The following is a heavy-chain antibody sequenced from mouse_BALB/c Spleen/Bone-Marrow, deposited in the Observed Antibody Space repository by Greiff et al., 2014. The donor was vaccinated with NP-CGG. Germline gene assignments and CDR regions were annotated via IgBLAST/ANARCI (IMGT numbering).Heavy chain of an antibody. V-gene: IGHV1-80*01. Sequence: LVESGAELVRPGSSVKISCKASGYAFSGYWMNWVKQRPGQGLEWIGQIYPGDGDTDYNGKFKGKATLTADKSSSTAYMRLSSLTSEDSAVYFCARGGISVDYWGQGTTLTVSS. J-gene: IGHJ2*01. CDR3: ARGGISVDY. CDR1: GYAFSGYW. CDR2: IYPGDGDT.